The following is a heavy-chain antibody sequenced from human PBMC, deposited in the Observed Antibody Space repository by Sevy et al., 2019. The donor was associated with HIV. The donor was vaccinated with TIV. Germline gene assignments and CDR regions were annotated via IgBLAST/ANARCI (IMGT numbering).Heavy chain of an antibody. Sequence: ASVKVSCKASGYTFTGYYMHWVRQAPGQGLEWMGWINPNSGGTNYAQKFQGWVTMTRDTSISTAYMELSRLRSDDTAVYYWARDRGGPYCISTSCYGSGVNWFDPWGQGTLVTVSS. J-gene: IGHJ5*02. CDR3: ARDRGGPYCISTSCYGSGVNWFDP. V-gene: IGHV1-2*04. CDR2: INPNSGGT. CDR1: GYTFTGYY. D-gene: IGHD2-2*01.